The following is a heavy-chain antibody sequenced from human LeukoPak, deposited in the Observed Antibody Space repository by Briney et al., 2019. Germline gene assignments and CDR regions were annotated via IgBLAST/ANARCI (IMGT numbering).Heavy chain of an antibody. CDR1: GGSISSSSYY. D-gene: IGHD4-23*01. J-gene: IGHJ4*02. V-gene: IGHV4-39*01. CDR2: IYYSGST. CDR3: ASLPGGMTTVVFDY. Sequence: SETLSLTCTVSGGSISSSSYYWGWIRQPPGKGLEWIGSIYYSGSTYYNPSLKSRVTISVDTSKNQFSLKLSSATAADTAVYYCASLPGGMTTVVFDYWGQGTLVTVSS.